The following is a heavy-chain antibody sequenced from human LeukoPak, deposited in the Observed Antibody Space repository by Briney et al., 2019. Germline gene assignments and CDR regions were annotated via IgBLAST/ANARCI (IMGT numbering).Heavy chain of an antibody. CDR1: GGTFSSYA. CDR3: ARSSGGVINYSSGYSFFDY. D-gene: IGHD3-22*01. V-gene: IGHV1-69*04. Sequence: SVKVSCKASGGTFSSYAISWVRQAPGQGLEGRGRIIPILGIANYAQKCQGRVTITADKSTSTAYMELSSLRSEDTAVYYCARSSGGVINYSSGYSFFDYWGQGTLVTVSS. J-gene: IGHJ4*02. CDR2: IIPILGIA.